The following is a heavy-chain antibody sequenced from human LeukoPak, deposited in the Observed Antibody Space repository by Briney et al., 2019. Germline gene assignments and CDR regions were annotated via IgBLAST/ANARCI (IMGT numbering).Heavy chain of an antibody. V-gene: IGHV3-30*18. CDR3: AKRPSDYGDYVSYFDH. D-gene: IGHD4-17*01. J-gene: IGHJ4*02. CDR2: VSDAGRSK. CDR1: GFSFISYG. Sequence: GGSLRLSCGASGFSFISYGMHWVRQAPGKGLEWVGVVSDAGRSKHYADSVKGRFTIFRDNSKDTLYLQMNSPRAEDTAVYYCAKRPSDYGDYVSYFDHWGQGTLVTVSS.